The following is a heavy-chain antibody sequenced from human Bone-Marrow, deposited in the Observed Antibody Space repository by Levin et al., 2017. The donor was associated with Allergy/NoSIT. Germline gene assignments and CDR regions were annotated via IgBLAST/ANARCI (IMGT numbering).Heavy chain of an antibody. V-gene: IGHV3-21*06. CDR2: ISGGSSRI. CDR3: ASWAMFYYDGSDFDYFYYGMDV. Sequence: GGSLRLSCAASGLSFSNYDMNWVRQAPGKGLEWVSSISGGSSRIYYAGSVKGRFTISRDNAKNSLYLQMNSLRVEDTAVYYCASWAMFYYDGSDFDYFYYGMDVWGQGTTVTVSS. J-gene: IGHJ6*02. CDR1: GLSFSNYD. D-gene: IGHD3-16*01.